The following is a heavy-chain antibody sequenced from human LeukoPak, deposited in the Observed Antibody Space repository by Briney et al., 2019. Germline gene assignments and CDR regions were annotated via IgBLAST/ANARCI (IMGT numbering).Heavy chain of an antibody. CDR2: IIPIFGTA. J-gene: IGHJ6*03. V-gene: IGHV1-69*06. Sequence: SVKVSCKASGGTFSSYAISWVRQAPGQGLEWMGGIIPIFGTANYAQKFQGRVTITADRSTSTAYMELSSLRSEDTAVYYCAHSYQPLSYYYYYYMDVWGKGTTVTVSS. CDR3: AHSYQPLSYYYYYYMDV. CDR1: GGTFSSYA. D-gene: IGHD2-2*01.